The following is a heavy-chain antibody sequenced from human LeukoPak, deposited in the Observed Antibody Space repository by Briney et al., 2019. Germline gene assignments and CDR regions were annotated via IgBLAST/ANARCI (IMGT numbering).Heavy chain of an antibody. CDR1: GGSISSNNYN. J-gene: IGHJ4*02. CDR3: AREVAGTPWIDY. Sequence: PSETLSLTCTVSGGSISSNNYNWGWIRQPPGKGLEWIGNIYYSGSTYYNPSLKSRVTISVDTSKNQFSLKLSSATAADTAVYYCAREVAGTPWIDYWGQGTLVTVSS. D-gene: IGHD6-19*01. V-gene: IGHV4-39*02. CDR2: IYYSGST.